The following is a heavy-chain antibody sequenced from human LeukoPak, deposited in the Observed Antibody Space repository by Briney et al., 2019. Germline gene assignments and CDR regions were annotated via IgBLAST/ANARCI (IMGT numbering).Heavy chain of an antibody. CDR1: GFTFSSYG. CDR2: ISYDGSNK. D-gene: IGHD3-9*01. CDR3: AIVDLPMTGYYYTLDY. Sequence: GGSLRLSCAASGFTFSSYGMHWVRQAPGKGLEGVAVISYDGSNKYYADSVKGRFTISRDNSKNTLYLQMNSLRAEDTAVYYCAIVDLPMTGYYYTLDYWGQGTLVTVSS. V-gene: IGHV3-30*03. J-gene: IGHJ4*02.